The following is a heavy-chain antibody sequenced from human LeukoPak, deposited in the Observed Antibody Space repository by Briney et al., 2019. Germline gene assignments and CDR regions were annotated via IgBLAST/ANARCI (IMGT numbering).Heavy chain of an antibody. Sequence: GGSLRLSCAASGFTFSSYAMTWVRQAPGKGLEWVSTITGSGGYTYYADSVKGRFPISRDNSKNTLFLRMNSLRAEDTAVYFCAKQSLYDSSGHFHYWGQGTLVTVSS. CDR2: ITGSGGYT. CDR1: GFTFSSYA. D-gene: IGHD3-22*01. J-gene: IGHJ4*02. CDR3: AKQSLYDSSGHFHY. V-gene: IGHV3-23*01.